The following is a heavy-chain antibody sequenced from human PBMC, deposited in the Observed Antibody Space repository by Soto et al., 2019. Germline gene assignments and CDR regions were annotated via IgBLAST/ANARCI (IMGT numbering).Heavy chain of an antibody. V-gene: IGHV4-59*01. Sequence: PSETLSLTCTVSGGSISSYYWSWIRQPPGKGLEWIGYMYNTGSTVYNPSLKSRVTISVDTSKNQFYLKVNSVTAADTAVYYCARDLWGYCGTDCYPLDVWGQGTTVTVSS. CDR3: ARDLWGYCGTDCYPLDV. J-gene: IGHJ6*02. CDR2: MYNTGST. D-gene: IGHD2-21*02. CDR1: GGSISSYY.